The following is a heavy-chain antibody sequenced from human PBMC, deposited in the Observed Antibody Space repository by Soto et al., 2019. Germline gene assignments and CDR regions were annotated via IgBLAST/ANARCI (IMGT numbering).Heavy chain of an antibody. D-gene: IGHD6-13*01. CDR2: ISSNSAYI. CDR3: TRDASRDSSARGWFDP. Sequence: GGSLRLSCAASGFTFRSFTMNWVRQAPGKGLEWVSTISSNSAYIYYTDALRGRFTTSRDNAKNSLHLQMNSLRAEDTAVHYCTRDASRDSSARGWFDPWGPGTLVTVSS. CDR1: GFTFRSFT. V-gene: IGHV3-21*01. J-gene: IGHJ5*02.